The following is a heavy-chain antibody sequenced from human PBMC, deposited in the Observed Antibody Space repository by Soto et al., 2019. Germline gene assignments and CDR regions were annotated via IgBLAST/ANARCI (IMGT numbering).Heavy chain of an antibody. Sequence: PGGSLRLSCATSGFTCTSYSMNWVRQAQGGGLEWLSYISSSSNTIFYADSVKGRFTISRDSANSSLYLQLTSLRDDDTALDFGARGLGWRRGPFDFWGQGTPVTVSS. CDR1: GFTCTSYS. CDR2: ISSSSNTI. D-gene: IGHD2-21*01. J-gene: IGHJ4*02. CDR3: ARGLGWRRGPFDF. V-gene: IGHV3-48*02.